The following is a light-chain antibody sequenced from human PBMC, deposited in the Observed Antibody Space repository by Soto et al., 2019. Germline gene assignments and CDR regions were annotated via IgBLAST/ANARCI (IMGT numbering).Light chain of an antibody. J-gene: IGKJ4*01. CDR3: QQYYRTLT. CDR1: QSVLYSSNNKNY. CDR2: WAS. Sequence: DIVMTQSPDSLAVSLGERATINCKSSQSVLYSSNNKNYLAWYQQKPGQPPKLLIYWASTRESGVPDRFSGSGSWTDFTLTISSLQAEDVAVYYCQQYYRTLTFGGGTKVAIK. V-gene: IGKV4-1*01.